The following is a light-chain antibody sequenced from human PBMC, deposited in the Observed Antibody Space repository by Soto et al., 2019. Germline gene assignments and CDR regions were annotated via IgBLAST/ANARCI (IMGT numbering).Light chain of an antibody. Sequence: QSVLTQPPSVSAAPGQKVTISCSGSSSNIGNNYVSWYQQLPGTAPKLLIYDNNKRPSGIPDRFSSSKSGTSATLDITGLQTGDEADYFCGTWATSPSVAFGGGTKLTVL. CDR1: SSNIGNNY. V-gene: IGLV1-51*01. CDR3: GTWATSPSVA. J-gene: IGLJ2*01. CDR2: DNN.